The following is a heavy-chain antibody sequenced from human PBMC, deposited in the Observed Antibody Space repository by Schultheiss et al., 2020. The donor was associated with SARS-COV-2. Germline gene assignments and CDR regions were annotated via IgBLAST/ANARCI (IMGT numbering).Heavy chain of an antibody. Sequence: LSLTCTVSGGSISSYYMSWIRQAPGKGLEWVSYISSSGSTIYYADSVKGRFTISRDNAKNSLYLQMNSLRAEDTAVYYCARLTMIVVAFDYWGQGTLVTVSS. J-gene: IGHJ4*02. CDR2: ISSSGSTI. CDR1: GGSISSYY. CDR3: ARLTMIVVAFDY. D-gene: IGHD3-22*01. V-gene: IGHV3-11*01.